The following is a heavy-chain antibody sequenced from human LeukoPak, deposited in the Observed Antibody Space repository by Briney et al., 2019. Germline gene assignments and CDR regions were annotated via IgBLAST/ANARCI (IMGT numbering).Heavy chain of an antibody. CDR2: ISSSSTI. CDR1: GFTFSSYS. CDR3: AREGPYDFWSGYDDAFDI. J-gene: IGHJ3*02. D-gene: IGHD3-3*01. Sequence: GGSLRLSCAASGFTFSSYSMNWVRQAPGKGLEWVSYISSSSTIYYADSVKGRFTISRDNAKNSLYLQMNSLRAEDTAVYYCAREGPYDFWSGYDDAFDIWGQGTMVTVSS. V-gene: IGHV3-48*01.